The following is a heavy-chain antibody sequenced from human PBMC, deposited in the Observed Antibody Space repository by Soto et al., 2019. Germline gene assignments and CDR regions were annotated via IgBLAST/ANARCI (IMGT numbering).Heavy chain of an antibody. D-gene: IGHD4-17*01. CDR3: AKGNTRTGPYGYYFDY. CDR1: GFTFSSYA. Sequence: PGGSLRLSCAASGFTFSSYAMSWVRQAPGKGLEWVSAISGSGGSTYYADSVKGRFTISRDNSKNTLYLQMNSLRAEDTAVYYCAKGNTRTGPYGYYFDYWGQGTLVTVSS. V-gene: IGHV3-23*01. CDR2: ISGSGGST. J-gene: IGHJ4*02.